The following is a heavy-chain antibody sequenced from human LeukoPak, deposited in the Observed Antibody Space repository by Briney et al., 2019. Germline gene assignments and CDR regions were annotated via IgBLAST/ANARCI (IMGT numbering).Heavy chain of an antibody. V-gene: IGHV3-9*01. CDR1: GFTFDDYG. D-gene: IGHD6-19*01. J-gene: IGHJ4*02. CDR3: AKDMIAVAATGVLDY. CDR2: ISWKSDII. Sequence: GRSLRLSCEASGFTFDDYGMHWVRQAPEKGLEWVSGISWKSDIIGYADSVKGRFTISRDNAKNSLYLQMNSLRADDTAIYYCAKDMIAVAATGVLDYWGQGTLVTVSS.